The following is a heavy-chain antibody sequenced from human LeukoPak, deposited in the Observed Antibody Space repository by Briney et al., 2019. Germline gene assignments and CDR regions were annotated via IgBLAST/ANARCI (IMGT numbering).Heavy chain of an antibody. Sequence: GGSLRLSCAASGFTFSSYGMHWVRQAPGKGLEWVAFIRYDGSNKYYADSVKGRFTISRDNSKNTLYLQMNSLRAEDTAVYYCAKGVVYSGYEEDYFDYWGQGTLVTVSS. CDR2: IRYDGSNK. D-gene: IGHD5-12*01. CDR3: AKGVVYSGYEEDYFDY. CDR1: GFTFSSYG. J-gene: IGHJ4*02. V-gene: IGHV3-30*02.